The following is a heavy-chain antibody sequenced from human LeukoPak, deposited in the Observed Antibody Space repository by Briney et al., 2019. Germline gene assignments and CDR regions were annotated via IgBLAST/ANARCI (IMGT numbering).Heavy chain of an antibody. J-gene: IGHJ6*02. V-gene: IGHV3-11*01. CDR2: DSSSSTII. CDR1: GFSFTEYY. CDR3: AREGQLLLDGYYAMDV. D-gene: IGHD2-2*01. Sequence: GGSLRLSCAGSGFSFTEYYMTWIRQTPGKGLEWLSHDSSSSTIIYYADSVKGRFTISRDNAKNSLFLQMNSLRAEDTAVYFCAREGQLLLDGYYAMDVWGQGTTVTV.